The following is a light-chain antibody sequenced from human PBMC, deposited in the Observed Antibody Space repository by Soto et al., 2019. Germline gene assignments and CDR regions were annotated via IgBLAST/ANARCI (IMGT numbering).Light chain of an antibody. CDR2: GAS. V-gene: IGKV3-15*01. CDR1: QTMTRA. Sequence: EIVLMQSPGTLSLSPGERATLSCRASQTMTRAYVAWYQQKPGQAPSLLIYGASTRATGTPARFSGSGSGTEFTLTISSLQSEDFAVYYCQQYIRWPLTFGGGTKVEIK. J-gene: IGKJ4*01. CDR3: QQYIRWPLT.